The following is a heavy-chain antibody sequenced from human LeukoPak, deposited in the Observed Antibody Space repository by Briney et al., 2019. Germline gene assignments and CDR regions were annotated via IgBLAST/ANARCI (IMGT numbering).Heavy chain of an antibody. CDR2: IYYSGST. CDR3: ARAIGGYSGYDPYYYYYYMDV. Sequence: SSETLSLTCTVSGGSISSYYWSWIRQPPGKGLEWIGYIYYSGSTNYNPSLKSRVTISVDTSKNQFSLKLSSVTAADTAVYYCARAIGGYSGYDPYYYYYYMDVWGKGTTVTISS. J-gene: IGHJ6*03. CDR1: GGSISSYY. D-gene: IGHD5-12*01. V-gene: IGHV4-59*01.